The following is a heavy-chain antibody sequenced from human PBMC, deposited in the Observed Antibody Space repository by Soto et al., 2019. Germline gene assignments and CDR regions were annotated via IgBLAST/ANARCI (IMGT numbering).Heavy chain of an antibody. D-gene: IGHD2-15*01. V-gene: IGHV4-30-4*01. CDR2: IYYRGST. CDR1: GGSISSGDYY. J-gene: IGHJ4*02. CDR3: ARARGARYFDY. Sequence: QVQLQESGPGLVKPSQTLSLTCTVSGGSISSGDYYWSWIRQPPGKGLEWIGYIYYRGSTYYNPSLXSXLXIXXDXSXXXFXLXLXXXXAADTAVYYCARARGARYFDYWGQGTLVTVSS.